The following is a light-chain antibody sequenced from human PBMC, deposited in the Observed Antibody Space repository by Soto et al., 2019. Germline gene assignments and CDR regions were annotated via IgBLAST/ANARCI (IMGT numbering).Light chain of an antibody. CDR1: SSDVGSYNL. CDR3: CSYAGSSTFEV. J-gene: IGLJ3*02. V-gene: IGLV2-23*02. Sequence: QSALTQPASVSGSPGQSITISCTGTSSDVGSYNLVSWYQQHPGKAPKLMIYEAIKRPSGVSNRFSGSKSGNTASLTISGLQAEDEADYYCCSYAGSSTFEVFGGGTKVTVL. CDR2: EAI.